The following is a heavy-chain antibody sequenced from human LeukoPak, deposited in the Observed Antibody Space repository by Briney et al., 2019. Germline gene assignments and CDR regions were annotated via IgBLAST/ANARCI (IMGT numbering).Heavy chain of an antibody. J-gene: IGHJ4*02. D-gene: IGHD4-17*01. Sequence: GGSLRLSCAASGFTFSSYAMTWVCQSPGKGLEWVSAISGRSGSSYSADSVKGRFTISRDNSKNTLYLQMNSLKTEDTAVYYCAKGHDYGDYAIYYFDSWGQGTLVTVSS. CDR3: AKGHDYGDYAIYYFDS. V-gene: IGHV3-23*01. CDR2: ISGRSGSS. CDR1: GFTFSSYA.